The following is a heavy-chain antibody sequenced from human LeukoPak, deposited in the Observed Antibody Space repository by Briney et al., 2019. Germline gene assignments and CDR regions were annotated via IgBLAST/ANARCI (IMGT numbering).Heavy chain of an antibody. CDR2: IKQDGSEK. Sequence: GGSLRLSCAASGFTFSSYWMSWVRQAPGKGLEWVANIKQDGSEKYYVDSVKGRFTISRDNAKNSLYLQMNSLRAEDTAVYYCARDQAPWLGGVIVIPSPGDYWGQGTLVTVSS. CDR3: ARDQAPWLGGVIVIPSPGDY. D-gene: IGHD3-16*02. J-gene: IGHJ4*02. V-gene: IGHV3-7*01. CDR1: GFTFSSYW.